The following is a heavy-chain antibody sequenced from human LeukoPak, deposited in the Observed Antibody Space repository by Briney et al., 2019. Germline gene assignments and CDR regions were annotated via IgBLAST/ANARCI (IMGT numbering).Heavy chain of an antibody. CDR2: INPSGGST. J-gene: IGHJ3*02. CDR3: ARFASWDAFDI. CDR1: GYTFASYY. V-gene: IGHV1-46*01. Sequence: ASVKVSCKASGYTFASYYMHWVRQAPGQGLEWMGIINPSGGSTSYAQKFQGRVTMTRDTSTSTVYMELSSLRSEDTAVYYCARFASWDAFDIWGQGTMVTVSS.